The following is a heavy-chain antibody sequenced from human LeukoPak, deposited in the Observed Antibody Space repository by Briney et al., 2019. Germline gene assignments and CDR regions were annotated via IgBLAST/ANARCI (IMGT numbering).Heavy chain of an antibody. CDR3: AKDRTVGASYWYFDL. CDR1: GFTFSNYA. V-gene: IGHV3-23*01. J-gene: IGHJ2*01. CDR2: ISGSGGST. D-gene: IGHD1-26*01. Sequence: GGSLRLSCAASGFTFSNYAMSWVRQAPGKGLEWVSAISGSGGSTYYADSVKGRFTISRDSSKNTLFLHMNTLRAEDTAIYYCAKDRTVGASYWYFDLWGRGTLVTVSS.